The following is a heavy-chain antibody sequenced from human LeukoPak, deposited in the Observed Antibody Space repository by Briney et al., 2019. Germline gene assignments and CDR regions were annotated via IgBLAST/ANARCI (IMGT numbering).Heavy chain of an antibody. CDR3: ARVHDYSNYNWFDP. J-gene: IGHJ5*02. V-gene: IGHV4-61*02. CDR1: GGSISSGSYY. CDR2: IYTSGST. Sequence: SETLSLTCTVSGGSISSGSYYWSWIRQPAGKGLEWIGRIYTSGSTNYNPSLKSRVTISVDTSKNQFSLKLSSVTAADTAVYYCARVHDYSNYNWFDPWGQGTLVTVSS. D-gene: IGHD4-11*01.